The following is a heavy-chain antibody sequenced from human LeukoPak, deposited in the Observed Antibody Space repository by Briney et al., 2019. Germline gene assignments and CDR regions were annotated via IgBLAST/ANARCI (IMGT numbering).Heavy chain of an antibody. D-gene: IGHD5-18*01. V-gene: IGHV3-21*01. CDR1: GFTFSSYS. Sequence: GGSLRLSCAASGFTFSSYSMNWVRQAPGKGLEWVSSISSSSSYIYYADSVKGRFTISRDNAKNSLYLQMNSLRAEDTAVHYCARDYRGYSYGRDAFDIWGQGTMVTVSS. CDR3: ARDYRGYSYGRDAFDI. J-gene: IGHJ3*02. CDR2: ISSSSSYI.